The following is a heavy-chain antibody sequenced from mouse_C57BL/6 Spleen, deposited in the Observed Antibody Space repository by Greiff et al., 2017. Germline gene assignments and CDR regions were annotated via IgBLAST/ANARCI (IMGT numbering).Heavy chain of an antibody. CDR2: IHPNSGST. CDR3: ARYDGYYALYYFDY. D-gene: IGHD2-3*01. J-gene: IGHJ2*01. CDR1: GYTFTSYW. V-gene: IGHV1-64*01. Sequence: QVQLKQPGAELVKPGASVKLSCKASGYTFTSYWMHWVKQRPGQGLEWIGMIHPNSGSTNYNEKFKSKGTLTVDKSSSTAYMQLSSLTSEDSAVYYCARYDGYYALYYFDYWGQGTTLTVSS.